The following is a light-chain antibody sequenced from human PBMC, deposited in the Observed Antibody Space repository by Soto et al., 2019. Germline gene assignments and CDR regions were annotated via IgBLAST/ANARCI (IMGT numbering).Light chain of an antibody. Sequence: DIVLTQSPGTLALSPGERATLSCRACRSVGSSYLAWYQQKPGQAPSLLMYGASSRATGIPDRFSGSGSGTDFTLTISRLEPEDFAVYYCQQYGNSPRTFGQGTKV. J-gene: IGKJ1*01. CDR1: RSVGSSY. CDR3: QQYGNSPRT. V-gene: IGKV3-20*01. CDR2: GAS.